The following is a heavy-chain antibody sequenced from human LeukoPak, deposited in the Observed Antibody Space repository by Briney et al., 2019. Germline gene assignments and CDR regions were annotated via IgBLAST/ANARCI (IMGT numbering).Heavy chain of an antibody. CDR1: GGTFSSYA. D-gene: IGHD2-15*01. Sequence: SVKVSCKASGGTFSSYAISWVRQAPGQGLEWMGRIIPILGIANYAQKFQGRVTITADKSTSTAYMELSSLRSEDTAVYYCARDLPGSGGTTINLDYWGQGTLVTVSS. CDR3: ARDLPGSGGTTINLDY. CDR2: IIPILGIA. V-gene: IGHV1-69*04. J-gene: IGHJ4*02.